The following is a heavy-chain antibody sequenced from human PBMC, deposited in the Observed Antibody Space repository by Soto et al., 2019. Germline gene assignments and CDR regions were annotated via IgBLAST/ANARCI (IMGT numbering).Heavy chain of an antibody. J-gene: IGHJ4*02. CDR2: IYYSGST. Sequence: QLQLQESGPGLVKPSETLSLTCTVSDGSISSSSYYWGWIRQPPGKGLEWIGSIYYSGSTYYNPSLKSRVTISVDTSKNQFSLKLSSVTVADTAVYYCARLSITMFRGVIFPYYFDYWGLGTLVTVSS. D-gene: IGHD3-10*01. CDR3: ARLSITMFRGVIFPYYFDY. CDR1: DGSISSSSYY. V-gene: IGHV4-39*01.